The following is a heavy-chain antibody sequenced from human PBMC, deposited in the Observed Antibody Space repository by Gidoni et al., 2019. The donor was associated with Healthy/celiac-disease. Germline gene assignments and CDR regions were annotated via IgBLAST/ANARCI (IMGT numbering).Heavy chain of an antibody. J-gene: IGHJ4*02. D-gene: IGHD6-6*01. V-gene: IGHV3-23*01. Sequence: EVQLLESGGGWLQPGGSPVLSCAASGFTFSSSAISWVRQATGKGLEWFSAISGSGGSTSYADSVKGRFTISRDNSKNTLYLQMNSLRAEDTAVYYCAKGSSKQLVNDYWGQGTLVTVSS. CDR3: AKGSSKQLVNDY. CDR2: ISGSGGST. CDR1: GFTFSSSA.